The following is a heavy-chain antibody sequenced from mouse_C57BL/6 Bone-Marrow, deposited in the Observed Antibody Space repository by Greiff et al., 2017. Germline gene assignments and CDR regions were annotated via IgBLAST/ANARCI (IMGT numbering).Heavy chain of an antibody. CDR1: GYTFTSYW. V-gene: IGHV1-64*01. Sequence: QVQLKQPGAELVKPGASVQLSCKASGYTFTSYWMHWVKQRPGQGLVWIGMIHPNSGSTNYNEKFKSKATLTVDKSSSTAYMQLSSLTSEDAAVDYCARTAITTVGAMDYWGQGTSVTVTS. CDR2: IHPNSGST. J-gene: IGHJ4*01. D-gene: IGHD1-1*01. CDR3: ARTAITTVGAMDY.